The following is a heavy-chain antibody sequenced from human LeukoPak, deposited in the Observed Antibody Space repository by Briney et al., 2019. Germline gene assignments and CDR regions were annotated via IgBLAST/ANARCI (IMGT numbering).Heavy chain of an antibody. D-gene: IGHD5-18*01. J-gene: IGHJ4*02. CDR3: ARGPDTAMDHLYFDY. Sequence: GRSLRFSCAASGFTFSSYAMHWVRQALGKGLEWVAVISYDGSNKYYADSVKGRFTISRDNSKNTLYLQMNSLRAEDTAVYYCARGPDTAMDHLYFDYWGQGTLVTVSS. V-gene: IGHV3-30*04. CDR1: GFTFSSYA. CDR2: ISYDGSNK.